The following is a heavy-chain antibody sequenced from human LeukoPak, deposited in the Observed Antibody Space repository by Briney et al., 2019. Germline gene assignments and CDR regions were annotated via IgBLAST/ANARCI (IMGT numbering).Heavy chain of an antibody. CDR1: GFIFSSYD. CDR3: ARDWVTGGYGFDY. Sequence: GRSLRLSCAASGFIFSSYDMHWVRQAPGKGLEWVALISYDGSKKYYADSVKGRFTISRDNSKNTLYLQMNSLRAEDTAVYYCARDWVTGGYGFDYWGQGTLVTVSS. CDR2: ISYDGSKK. D-gene: IGHD2-8*02. V-gene: IGHV3-30*03. J-gene: IGHJ4*02.